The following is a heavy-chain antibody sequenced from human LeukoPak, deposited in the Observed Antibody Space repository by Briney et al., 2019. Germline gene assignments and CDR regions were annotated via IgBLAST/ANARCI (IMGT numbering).Heavy chain of an antibody. J-gene: IGHJ4*02. CDR3: AKRAPGSSGYYSFDY. D-gene: IGHD3-22*01. V-gene: IGHV3-23*01. CDR2: ISGSGSST. Sequence: GGSLRLSCAASGFTFSSYGMSWVRQAPGKGLEWVSAISGSGSSTYYADSVKGRFTISRDNSKNTLYLQMNSLRAEDTAVYYCAKRAPGSSGYYSFDYWGQGTLVTVSS. CDR1: GFTFSSYG.